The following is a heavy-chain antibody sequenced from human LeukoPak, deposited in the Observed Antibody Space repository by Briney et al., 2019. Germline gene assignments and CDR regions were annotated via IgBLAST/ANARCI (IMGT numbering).Heavy chain of an antibody. J-gene: IGHJ5*02. CDR3: ATDGAGFDT. CDR2: INIGGTNT. CDR1: GFTFNDYY. V-gene: IGHV3-11*01. Sequence: GGSLRLSCAASGFTFNDYYMSWIRQAPVKGLEWLSYINIGGTNTHYADSVKGRFTISRDNAKKSLYLEMNNLRAEDTAVYYCATDGAGFDTWGQGVLVTVSS.